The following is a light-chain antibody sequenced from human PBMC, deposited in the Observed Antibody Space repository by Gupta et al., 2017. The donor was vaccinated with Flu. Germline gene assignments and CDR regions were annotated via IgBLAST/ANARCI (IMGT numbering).Light chain of an antibody. CDR1: QNLLYDANKRNY. J-gene: IGKJ5*01. CDR3: QQYYYTPIT. Sequence: NCKSSQNLLYDANKRNYLAWYQQKPGQPPKLLISWASTRESGVPDRFSGGGPGTDFTLTISSVQAEDVAVYFCQQYYYTPITFGQGTRLEIK. CDR2: WAS. V-gene: IGKV4-1*01.